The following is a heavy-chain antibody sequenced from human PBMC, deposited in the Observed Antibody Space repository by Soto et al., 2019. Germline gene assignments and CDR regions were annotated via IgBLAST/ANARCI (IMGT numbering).Heavy chain of an antibody. J-gene: IGHJ4*02. Sequence: ASVKVSCKASGYTFTSYGISWVRQAPGQGLEWMGWISAYNGNTNYAQELQGRVTMTTDTSTSTAYMELRSLRSDDTAVYYCARVPVVLRYFDWPQVDYWGQGTLVTVSS. V-gene: IGHV1-18*01. D-gene: IGHD3-9*01. CDR3: ARVPVVLRYFDWPQVDY. CDR1: GYTFTSYG. CDR2: ISAYNGNT.